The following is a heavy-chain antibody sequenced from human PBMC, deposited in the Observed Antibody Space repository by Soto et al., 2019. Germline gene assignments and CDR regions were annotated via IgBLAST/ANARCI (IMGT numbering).Heavy chain of an antibody. Sequence: SETLSLTCSVSGYSVTSSDYYWAWIRQPPGKGLEWIGSMFHSGLTYYNPSLKSRVTLSVDTSKNQFSVRLNSVTAADTAVYYCAPLSVSLSGPYGIHVWGQGTTVTVSS. V-gene: IGHV4-39*01. CDR3: APLSVSLSGPYGIHV. CDR1: GYSVTSSDYY. CDR2: MFHSGLT. D-gene: IGHD2-15*01. J-gene: IGHJ6*02.